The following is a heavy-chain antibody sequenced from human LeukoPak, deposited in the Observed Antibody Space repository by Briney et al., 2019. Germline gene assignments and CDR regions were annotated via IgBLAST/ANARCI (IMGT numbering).Heavy chain of an antibody. CDR3: ARGDDAFDF. CDR2: IYYSGST. J-gene: IGHJ3*01. Sequence: MASETLSLTCTVSGGSISSYYWSWIRQPPGKGLEWIGYIYYSGSTNYNPSLKSRVTISVDTSKNQFSLKLSSVTAADTAVYYCARGDDAFDFWGQGTMVTVSS. CDR1: GGSISSYY. V-gene: IGHV4-59*01.